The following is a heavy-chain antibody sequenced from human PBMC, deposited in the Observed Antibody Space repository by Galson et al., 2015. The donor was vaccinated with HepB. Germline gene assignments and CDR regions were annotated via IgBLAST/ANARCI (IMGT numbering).Heavy chain of an antibody. J-gene: IGHJ4*02. D-gene: IGHD3-10*01. Sequence: QVQLQESGPGLVKPSETLSLTCTVSGGSISSYYWSWIRQPPGKGLEWIGYIYYSGSTTYNPSLKSRVTISVDTSKNQFSLKLSSVTAADTAVYYCAREKKGTLLDYWGQGTLVTVSS. CDR3: AREKKGTLLDY. V-gene: IGHV4-59*01. CDR1: GGSISSYY. CDR2: IYYSGST.